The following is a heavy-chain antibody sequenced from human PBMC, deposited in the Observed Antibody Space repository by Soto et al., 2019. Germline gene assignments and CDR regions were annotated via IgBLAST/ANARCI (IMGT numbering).Heavy chain of an antibody. CDR2: FIPVYRTL. D-gene: IGHD3-3*01. Sequence: QVLLVQSGAEVKKPGSSVKIPCKASGGSFGNSAINWVRQTPGQGLEWLGGFIPVYRTLNYAQKFQGRVTITADESTGTAYMTLSSLASNDTAVYYCATGVIWIGYFTVDSWGQGTRVTVSS. V-gene: IGHV1-69*01. CDR3: ATGVIWIGYFTVDS. CDR1: GGSFGNSA. J-gene: IGHJ4*02.